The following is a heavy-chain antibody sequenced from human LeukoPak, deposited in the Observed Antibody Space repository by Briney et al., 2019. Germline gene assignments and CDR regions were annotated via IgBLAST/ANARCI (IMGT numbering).Heavy chain of an antibody. Sequence: GGPLRLSCAASGFTFSSYAMSWVRQAPGKGLEWVSAISGSGDSTYYADSVKGRFTISRDNSKNTLYLQMNSLRAEDTAVYYCAKVGPYSSSWYDYYYYGLDVWGQGTTVTVSS. D-gene: IGHD6-13*01. CDR2: ISGSGDST. V-gene: IGHV3-23*01. CDR3: AKVGPYSSSWYDYYYYGLDV. J-gene: IGHJ6*02. CDR1: GFTFSSYA.